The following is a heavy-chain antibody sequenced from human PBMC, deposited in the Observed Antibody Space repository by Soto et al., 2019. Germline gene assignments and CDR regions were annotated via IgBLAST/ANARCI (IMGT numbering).Heavy chain of an antibody. D-gene: IGHD3-16*01. CDR2: INHSGST. CDR1: GGSFSGYY. J-gene: IGHJ4*02. CDR3: ARGGGSGGYDWGNDDYFDY. Sequence: SETLSLTCAVYGGSFSGYYWSWIRQPPGKGLEWIGEINHSGSTNYNPSLKSRVTISVDTSKNQFSLKLSSVTAADTAVYYCARGGGSGGYDWGNDDYFDYWGQGTLVTVS. V-gene: IGHV4-34*01.